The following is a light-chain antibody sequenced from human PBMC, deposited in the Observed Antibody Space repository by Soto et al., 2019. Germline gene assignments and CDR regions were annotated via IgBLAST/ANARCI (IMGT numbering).Light chain of an antibody. CDR2: DVS. J-gene: IGLJ1*01. CDR3: SSYTDSSTLV. Sequence: QLVLTQPASVSGSPGQSITISCTGTSSDVGGYNYVSWYQHHPGKAPKLMIYDVSNRPSGVSNRFSGSKSGNTASLTISGLQAEDEADYYCSSYTDSSTLVFGTGTKLTVL. V-gene: IGLV2-14*03. CDR1: SSDVGGYNY.